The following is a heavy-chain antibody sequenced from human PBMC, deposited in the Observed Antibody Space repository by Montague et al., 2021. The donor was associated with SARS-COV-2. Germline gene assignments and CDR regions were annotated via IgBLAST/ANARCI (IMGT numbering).Heavy chain of an antibody. CDR3: AKDTATIRIAVALMDV. J-gene: IGHJ6*02. CDR2: MSGSGVRR. Sequence: SMRISCAASGFIFSNYAMTWVRQAPGKGLEWVSTMSGSGVRRDYADSVKGRLTISRDSSKNTLYLQMNSLRVEDTAVYYCAKDTATIRIAVALMDVWGQGTTVIVSS. CDR1: GFIFSNYA. D-gene: IGHD6-19*01. V-gene: IGHV3-23*01.